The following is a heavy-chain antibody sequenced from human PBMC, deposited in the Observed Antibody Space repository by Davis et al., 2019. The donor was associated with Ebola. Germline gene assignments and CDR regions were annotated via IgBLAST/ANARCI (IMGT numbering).Heavy chain of an antibody. Sequence: MPSETLSLTCAVYGSTFRGYYWSWIRQSPGKGLEWIGEINHSGSTNYNPSLKSRVTISVDTSKNQFSLKLSSVTAADTAVYYCARLRGYCSSTSCYYYYDMDVWGQGTTVTVSS. CDR2: INHSGST. D-gene: IGHD2-2*01. J-gene: IGHJ6*02. CDR1: GSTFRGYY. V-gene: IGHV4-34*01. CDR3: ARLRGYCSSTSCYYYYDMDV.